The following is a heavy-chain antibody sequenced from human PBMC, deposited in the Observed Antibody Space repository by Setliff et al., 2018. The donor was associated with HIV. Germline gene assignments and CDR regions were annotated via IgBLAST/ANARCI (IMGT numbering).Heavy chain of an antibody. J-gene: IGHJ4*02. V-gene: IGHV3-11*06. CDR2: ISSSSSSYT. CDR1: GFTVSERY. Sequence: GGSLRLSCAASGFTVSERYMSWIRQAPGKGLEWISYISSSSSSYTNYADSVKGRFTISRDNAKNSLYLQMNSLRAEDTAVYYCTRRYCTSTSCSSPYDYWGRGTLVTVSS. D-gene: IGHD2-2*01. CDR3: TRRYCTSTSCSSPYDY.